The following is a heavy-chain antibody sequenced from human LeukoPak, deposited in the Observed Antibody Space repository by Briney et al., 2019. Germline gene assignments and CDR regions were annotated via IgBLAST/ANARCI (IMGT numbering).Heavy chain of an antibody. CDR3: AASSTSSPLSIDY. CDR1: GYTFTYRY. D-gene: IGHD2-2*01. V-gene: IGHV1-45*02. J-gene: IGHJ4*02. Sequence: SVKVSCKASGYTFTYRYLHWVRQAPGQALEWMGWITPFNGNTNYAQKFQDRVTITRDRSMSTAYMELSSLRSEDTAMYYCAASSTSSPLSIDYWGQGTLVTVSS. CDR2: ITPFNGNT.